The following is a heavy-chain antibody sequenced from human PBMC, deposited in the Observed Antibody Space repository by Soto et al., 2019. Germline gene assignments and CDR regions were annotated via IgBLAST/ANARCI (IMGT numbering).Heavy chain of an antibody. J-gene: IGHJ4*02. CDR2: ISSSSYI. CDR1: GFTFSSYS. V-gene: IGHV3-21*01. D-gene: IGHD6-13*01. Sequence: GGSLRLSCAASGFTFSSYSMNWVRQAPGKGLEWVSSISSSSYIYYADSVKGRFTISRDNAKNSLYLQMNSLRAEDTAVYYCARDFTEPEIAIDYWGQGTLVTVSS. CDR3: ARDFTEPEIAIDY.